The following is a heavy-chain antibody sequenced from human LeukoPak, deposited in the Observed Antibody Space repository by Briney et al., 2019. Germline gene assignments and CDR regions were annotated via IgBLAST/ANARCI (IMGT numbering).Heavy chain of an antibody. J-gene: IGHJ4*02. CDR1: GFTFSSYA. V-gene: IGHV3-23*01. Sequence: PGGSLRLSCAASGFTFSSYAMSWVRQAPGKGLEWVSAISGSGGSTYYADSVKGRFTISRDNSKNTLYLQMNSLRAEDTAVYYCAKDRRRIAVAGTGYFDYWGQGTLVTVSS. D-gene: IGHD6-19*01. CDR3: AKDRRRIAVAGTGYFDY. CDR2: ISGSGGST.